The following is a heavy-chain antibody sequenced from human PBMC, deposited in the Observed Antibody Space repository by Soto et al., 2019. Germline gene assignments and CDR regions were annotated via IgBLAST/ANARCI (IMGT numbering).Heavy chain of an antibody. D-gene: IGHD4-17*01. V-gene: IGHV3-23*01. CDR2: ISGSGCST. Sequence: GGSLRLSCAASGFTFSSYAMSWVRQAPGKGLEWVSAISGSGCSTYYADSVKGRFTISRDNSKNTLYLQMNSLRAEDTAVYYCAKDLSLDYGDMVNAFDIWGQGTMVTVSS. CDR1: GFTFSSYA. CDR3: AKDLSLDYGDMVNAFDI. J-gene: IGHJ3*02.